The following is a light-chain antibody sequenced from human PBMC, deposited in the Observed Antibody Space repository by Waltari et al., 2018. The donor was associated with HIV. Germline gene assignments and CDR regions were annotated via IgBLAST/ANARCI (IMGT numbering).Light chain of an antibody. CDR1: SSDVGGYNY. CDR2: AVT. CDR3: CSYVGSYTFDVI. J-gene: IGLJ2*01. V-gene: IGLV2-11*01. Sequence: QSALTQPRSVSGSPGQSVIISCTGTSSDVGGYNYVSWYQQHPGKAPKLLIYAVTERPSGVPDRFSGSKSGNTASLTISGLQAEDEADYYCCSYVGSYTFDVIFGGGTKLTVL.